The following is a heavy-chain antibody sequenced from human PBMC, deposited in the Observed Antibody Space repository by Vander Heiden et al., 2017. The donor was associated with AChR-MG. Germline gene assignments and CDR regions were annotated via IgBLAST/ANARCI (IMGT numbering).Heavy chain of an antibody. CDR2: IRSKANSYAT. J-gene: IGHJ6*03. CDR3: TRHLVDFRYLYYYYYMDV. D-gene: IGHD2-15*01. V-gene: IGHV3-73*02. CDR1: GFTFSGSA. Sequence: EVQLVESGGGLVQPGGSLKLSCAASGFTFSGSAMHWVRQASGKGLEWVGRIRSKANSYATAYAASVKGRFTISRDDSKNTAYLQMNSLKTEDTAVYYCTRHLVDFRYLYYYYYMDVWGKGTTVTVSS.